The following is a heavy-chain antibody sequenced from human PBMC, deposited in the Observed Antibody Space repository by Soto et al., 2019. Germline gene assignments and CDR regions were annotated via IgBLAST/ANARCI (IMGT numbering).Heavy chain of an antibody. CDR2: IYHSGST. CDR1: GGSISSSNW. V-gene: IGHV4-4*02. D-gene: IGHD5-12*01. J-gene: IGHJ4*02. CDR3: TTRQLREYRGYDGGDY. Sequence: QVQLQESGPGLVKPSGTLSLTCAVSGGSISSSNWWSWVRQPPGKGLEWIGEIYHSGSTNYNPSLKSRVTISVDKSKNQFSLKLSSVTAADTAVYYCTTRQLREYRGYDGGDYWGQGTLVTVSS.